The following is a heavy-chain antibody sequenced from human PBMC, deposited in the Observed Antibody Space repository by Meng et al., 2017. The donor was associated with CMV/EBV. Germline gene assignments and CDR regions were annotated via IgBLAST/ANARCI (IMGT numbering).Heavy chain of an antibody. CDR1: GYTFTSYG. CDR3: ASSAGGHYYSYGMDV. V-gene: IGHV1-18*01. D-gene: IGHD3-10*01. Sequence: ASVKVSCKASGYTFTSYGISWVRQAPGQGLEWMGWISPYNGNTNYAQKLQGRVTMTTDTSTSTAYMELRSLRSDDTAVYYCASSAGGHYYSYGMDVWGQGTTVTVSS. J-gene: IGHJ6*02. CDR2: ISPYNGNT.